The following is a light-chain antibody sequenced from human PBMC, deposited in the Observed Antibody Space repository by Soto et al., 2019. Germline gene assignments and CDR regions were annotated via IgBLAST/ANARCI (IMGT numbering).Light chain of an antibody. CDR1: QSISTW. V-gene: IGKV1-5*03. Sequence: DIQMTQSPSTVSASVGDRVTITCRASQSISTWLAWYQQKPGKAPKLLIYKASTLQSGVPATFSGSGSGTEFTLTISSLQPDDFATYYCQQYDRFSYTFGQGTKLEIK. J-gene: IGKJ2*01. CDR3: QQYDRFSYT. CDR2: KAS.